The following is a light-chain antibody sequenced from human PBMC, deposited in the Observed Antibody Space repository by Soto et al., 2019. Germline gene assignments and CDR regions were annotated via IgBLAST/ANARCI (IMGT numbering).Light chain of an antibody. CDR3: QQVKNHPLT. V-gene: IGKV1-9*01. CDR2: AAS. J-gene: IGKJ4*01. Sequence: DIQLTQSPSFLSASVGDRVTITCRASQGISSYVAWYQQKPGKAPKVLIYAASTLKSGVPSRFSGSGSGTEFTLTISSLQPEDFATYHCQQVKNHPLTFGGGTRVEIK. CDR1: QGISSY.